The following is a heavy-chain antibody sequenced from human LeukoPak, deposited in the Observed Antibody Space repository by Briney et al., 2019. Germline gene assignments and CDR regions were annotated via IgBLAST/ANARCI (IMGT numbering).Heavy chain of an antibody. Sequence: PGGSLTLSCAASGFTFGDYDMTWVHQTPGKGPEWLSSVSGTGGTTDYADSVKGRFTISRDNSKSTLYLQINSLRADDTAVYYCARDRLKGPPVMDSWGQGTLVSVSS. CDR2: VSGTGGTT. CDR1: GFTFGDYD. D-gene: IGHD3-16*01. V-gene: IGHV3-23*01. J-gene: IGHJ4*02. CDR3: ARDRLKGPPVMDS.